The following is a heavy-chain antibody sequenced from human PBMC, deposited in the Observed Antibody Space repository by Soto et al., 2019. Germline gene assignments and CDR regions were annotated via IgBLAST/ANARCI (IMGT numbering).Heavy chain of an antibody. J-gene: IGHJ6*02. D-gene: IGHD3-10*01. CDR2: IGTAGDT. CDR3: ASAGTMVRGVVYGMDV. V-gene: IGHV3-13*04. Sequence: EVQLVESGGGLVQPGGSLRLSCAASGFTFSSYDMHWVRQATGKGLEWVSAIGTAGDTYYPGSVKGRFTISRENAKNSLYLQMNSLRAGDTAVYYCASAGTMVRGVVYGMDVWGQGTTVTVSS. CDR1: GFTFSSYD.